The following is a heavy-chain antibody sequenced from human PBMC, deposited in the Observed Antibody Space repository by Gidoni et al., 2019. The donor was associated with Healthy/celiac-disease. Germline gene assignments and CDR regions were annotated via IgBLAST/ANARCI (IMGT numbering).Heavy chain of an antibody. D-gene: IGHD3-10*01. V-gene: IGHV4-30-4*01. CDR3: ARDRTYYYGSGSYYMTYYYYYGMDV. J-gene: IGHJ6*02. CDR1: GGSISSGDYY. CDR2: IYYSGST. Sequence: QVQLQESGPDLVKPSQTLSLTCTVSGGSISSGDYYWSWIRQPPGKGLEWIGYIYYSGSTYYNPSLKSRVTISVDTSKNQFSLKLSSVTAADTAVYYCARDRTYYYGSGSYYMTYYYYYGMDVWGQGTTVTVSS.